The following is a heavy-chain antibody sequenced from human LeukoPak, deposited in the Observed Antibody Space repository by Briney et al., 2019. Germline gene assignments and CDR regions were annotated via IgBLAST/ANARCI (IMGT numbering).Heavy chain of an antibody. Sequence: SVKVSCKASGGTFSSYAISWVRQAPGQGLEWMGGIIPIFGTADYAQKFQGRVTITTDESTSTAYMELSSLRSEDTAVYYCARHLGNGVVVPAALDYWGQGTLVTVSS. D-gene: IGHD2-2*01. CDR1: GGTFSSYA. CDR3: ARHLGNGVVVPAALDY. CDR2: IIPIFGTA. V-gene: IGHV1-69*05. J-gene: IGHJ4*02.